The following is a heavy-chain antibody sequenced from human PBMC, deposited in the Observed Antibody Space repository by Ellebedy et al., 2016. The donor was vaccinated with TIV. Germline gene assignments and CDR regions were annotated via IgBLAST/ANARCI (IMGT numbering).Heavy chain of an antibody. CDR1: GFTFDDYT. CDR2: ISWDGGST. CDR3: AKEMDSSGYYGMDV. J-gene: IGHJ6*02. V-gene: IGHV3-43*01. Sequence: GESLKISXAASGFTFDDYTMHWVRQAPGKGLEWVSLISWDGGSTYYADSVKGRFTISRDNSKNSLYLQMNSLRTEDTALYYCAKEMDSSGYYGMDVWGQGTTVTVSS. D-gene: IGHD6-19*01.